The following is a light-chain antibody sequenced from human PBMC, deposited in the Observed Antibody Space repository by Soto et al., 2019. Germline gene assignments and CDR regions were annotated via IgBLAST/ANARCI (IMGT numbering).Light chain of an antibody. CDR2: EVN. Sequence: QSALTQPASVSGSPGQSITISCTGTSSDVGSYNIVSWYQHHPGKAPKLRMYEVNKRPSGVSNRFSGSKSGNTASLTISGLQAEDEGDYYCFSYAGSSTFVVFGGGTKLTVL. J-gene: IGLJ2*01. CDR3: FSYAGSSTFVV. V-gene: IGLV2-23*02. CDR1: SSDVGSYNI.